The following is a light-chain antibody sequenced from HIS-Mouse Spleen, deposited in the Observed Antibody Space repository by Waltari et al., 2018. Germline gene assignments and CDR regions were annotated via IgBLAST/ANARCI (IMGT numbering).Light chain of an antibody. CDR2: RNN. CDR3: AAWDDSLSGVV. J-gene: IGLJ2*01. CDR1: RPNIGRNY. V-gene: IGLV1-47*01. Sequence: QSVLTQPPSASGTPGQRVTISCSGSRPNIGRNYVSWYQQLPGTAPKLLIYRNNQRPSGVPDRFSGSKSGTSASLAISGLRSEDEADYYCAAWDDSLSGVVFGGGTKLTVL.